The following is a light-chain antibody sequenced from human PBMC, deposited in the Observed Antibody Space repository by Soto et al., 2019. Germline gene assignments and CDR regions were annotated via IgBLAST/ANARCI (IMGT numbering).Light chain of an antibody. Sequence: QSVLTQPPSVSAAPGQKVTISCSGSSSNIGNNYVSWYQQLPGTAPKLLIYLDTQRPSGVPDRFSGSKSGTSASLAISGLRSEDEGIYYCAAWDDSLNAYVFGTGTKLTVL. V-gene: IGLV1-47*02. CDR3: AAWDDSLNAYV. CDR2: LDT. J-gene: IGLJ1*01. CDR1: SSNIGNNY.